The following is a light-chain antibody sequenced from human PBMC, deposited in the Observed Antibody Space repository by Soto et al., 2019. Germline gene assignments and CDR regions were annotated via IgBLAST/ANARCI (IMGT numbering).Light chain of an antibody. V-gene: IGLV2-8*01. Sequence: QSVLTQPPSASGSPGQSVTISCTGTGSDIGGYNFVSWYQQHPGKVPKLIIYEVNKRPSGVPDRFSGSKSGNTASLTVSGLQADDEADYYCSSYAGTNNRYVFGTGTKLNVL. CDR3: SSYAGTNNRYV. CDR1: GSDIGGYNF. CDR2: EVN. J-gene: IGLJ1*01.